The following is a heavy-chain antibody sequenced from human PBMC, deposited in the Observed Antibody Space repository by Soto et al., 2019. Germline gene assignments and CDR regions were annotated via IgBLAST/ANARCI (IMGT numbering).Heavy chain of an antibody. J-gene: IGHJ4*02. CDR2: IDYSGRT. CDR3: ARELRTGYGSYYFDH. D-gene: IGHD3-9*01. Sequence: PAESLSLSCSASGFSISSGYYRGWLRQPAGEGVGWPGSIDYSGRTYYNPSLKSRVTTSVDKSKNPLSLHLRSVTAADTAVYYYARELRTGYGSYYFDHWGQGTLVTVSS. V-gene: IGHV4-38-2*02. CDR1: GFSISSGYY.